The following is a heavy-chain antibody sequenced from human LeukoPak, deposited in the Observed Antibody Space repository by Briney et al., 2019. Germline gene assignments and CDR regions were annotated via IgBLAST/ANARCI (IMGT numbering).Heavy chain of an antibody. D-gene: IGHD2-2*01. Sequence: SETLSLTCSVSGSSISGGFYWGWIRQPPGKGLEWIGTIYHSGSTYYSPSLKSRVTMSIDTSKHHFSLNLNSVTAADTAIYYCAKVFVVVLPAAYNWFDPWGQGILVTVSS. CDR3: AKVFVVVLPAAYNWFDP. CDR2: IYHSGST. V-gene: IGHV4-38-2*02. J-gene: IGHJ5*02. CDR1: GSSISGGFY.